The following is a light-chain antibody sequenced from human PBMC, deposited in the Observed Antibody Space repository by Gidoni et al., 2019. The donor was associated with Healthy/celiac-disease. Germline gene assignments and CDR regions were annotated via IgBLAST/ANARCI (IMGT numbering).Light chain of an antibody. Sequence: QPVVTQEPSFSVSPGGTVTLTCGLSSGSVSTSYYPSGYQQTPGQAPRTLIYSTNPRSSGVPDRFSGSILGNKAALTITGAQAEDESDYYCVLYMGSGIAFGGGTKLTVL. CDR3: VLYMGSGIA. J-gene: IGLJ3*02. CDR2: STN. V-gene: IGLV8-61*01. CDR1: SGSVSTSYY.